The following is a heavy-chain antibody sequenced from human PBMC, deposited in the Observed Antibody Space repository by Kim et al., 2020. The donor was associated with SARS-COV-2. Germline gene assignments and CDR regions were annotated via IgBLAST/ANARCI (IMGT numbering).Heavy chain of an antibody. J-gene: IGHJ4*02. D-gene: IGHD6-6*01. CDR1: GGSISSYY. CDR2: IYYSGST. V-gene: IGHV4-59*01. CDR3: AREPSRAYYFDY. Sequence: SETLSLTCTVSGGSISSYYWSWIRQPPGKGLEWIGYIYYSGSTNYNPSLKSRVTISVDTSKNQFSLKLSSVTAADTAVYYCAREPSRAYYFDYWGQGTLVTVSS.